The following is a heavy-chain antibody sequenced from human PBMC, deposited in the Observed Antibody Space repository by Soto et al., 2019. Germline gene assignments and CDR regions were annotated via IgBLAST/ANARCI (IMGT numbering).Heavy chain of an antibody. V-gene: IGHV3-48*02. CDR1: GFTFSSYS. J-gene: IGHJ2*01. CDR2: ISSSSSTI. D-gene: IGHD1-26*01. Sequence: EVQLVESGGGLVQPGGSLRLSCAASGFTFSSYSMNWVRQAPGKGLEWVSYISSSSSTIYYADSVKGRFTISRDNAKNSLYLQMNSLRDEDTAVYYCARAPGIYGSKHPRWYFDLWGRGTMVTVSS. CDR3: ARAPGIYGSKHPRWYFDL.